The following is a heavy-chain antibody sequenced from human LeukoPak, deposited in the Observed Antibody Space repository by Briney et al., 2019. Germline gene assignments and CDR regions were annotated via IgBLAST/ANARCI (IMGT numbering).Heavy chain of an antibody. V-gene: IGHV3-53*05. J-gene: IGHJ4*02. Sequence: TGGSLRLSCAASGFTVSSNYMSWVRQAPGKGLEWVSVIYSGGSTYYADSVKGRLTISRDTSKNILYLQMNSLRVEDTAVYYCVKDFHNSWTFDYWGQGTLVTVSS. D-gene: IGHD3/OR15-3a*01. CDR3: VKDFHNSWTFDY. CDR1: GFTVSSNY. CDR2: IYSGGST.